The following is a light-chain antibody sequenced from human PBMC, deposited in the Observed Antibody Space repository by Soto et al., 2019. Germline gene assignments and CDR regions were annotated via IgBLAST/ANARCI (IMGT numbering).Light chain of an antibody. J-gene: IGKJ5*01. CDR3: QHRYSNFPIT. Sequence: DTQVTQSPSPLSASVGDRVTISCRASQIFSGYLKWYQQQPGKAPNLLIFDASSLLSGVPSRFSGRGCGAEYTLTISSLQPEDFATYFCQHRYSNFPITFGQGTRLEIK. CDR2: DAS. CDR1: QIFSGY. V-gene: IGKV1-39*01.